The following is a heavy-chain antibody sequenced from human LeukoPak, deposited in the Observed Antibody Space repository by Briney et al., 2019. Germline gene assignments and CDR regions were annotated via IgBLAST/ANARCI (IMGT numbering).Heavy chain of an antibody. Sequence: GGSLRLSCAASGFTFSSYKMNWVRQAPGKGLEWVSYISSSGSTIYYADSVRGRFTISRDNAKNSLYLQMNSLRAEDTAVYYCARKDYPFDYWGQGTLVTVSS. CDR2: ISSSGSTI. CDR3: ARKDYPFDY. D-gene: IGHD4-11*01. CDR1: GFTFSSYK. V-gene: IGHV3-48*03. J-gene: IGHJ4*02.